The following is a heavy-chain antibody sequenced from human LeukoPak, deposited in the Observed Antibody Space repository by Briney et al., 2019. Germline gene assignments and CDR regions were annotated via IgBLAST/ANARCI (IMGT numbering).Heavy chain of an antibody. D-gene: IGHD4-17*01. V-gene: IGHV3-74*01. CDR3: ARDEPTVTTGPPVGS. Sequence: GGSLRLSCAASGFTFSSYAMSWVRQAPGKGLVWVSCINGDGSTSNYADSVKGRFTISRDNAKNTLYLQMHSLRAEDTAVYYCARDEPTVTTGPPVGSWGQGTLVTVSS. CDR1: GFTFSSYA. J-gene: IGHJ4*02. CDR2: INGDGSTS.